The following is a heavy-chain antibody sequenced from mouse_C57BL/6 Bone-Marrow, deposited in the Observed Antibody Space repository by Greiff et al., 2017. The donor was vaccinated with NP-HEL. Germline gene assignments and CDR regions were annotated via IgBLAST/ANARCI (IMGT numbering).Heavy chain of an antibody. D-gene: IGHD2-12*01. CDR1: GFTFSSYG. Sequence: EVHLVESGGDLVKPGGSLKLSCAASGFTFSSYGMSWVRQTPDKRLEWVATISSGGSYTYYPDSVKGRFTISRDNAKNTLYLQMSSLKSEDTAMYYCARRRTYYRGFAYWGQGTLVTVSA. CDR2: ISSGGSYT. CDR3: ARRRTYYRGFAY. J-gene: IGHJ3*01. V-gene: IGHV5-6*01.